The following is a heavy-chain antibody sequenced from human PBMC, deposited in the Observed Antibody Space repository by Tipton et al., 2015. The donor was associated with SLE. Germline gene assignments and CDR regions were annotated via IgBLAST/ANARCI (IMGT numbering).Heavy chain of an antibody. CDR1: GGSISSHY. CDR2: IYYSGST. V-gene: IGHV4-59*11. CDR3: ARPSPDYGGIHSDY. Sequence: TLSLTCTVSGGSISSHYWSWIRQPPGKGLEWIGYIYYSGSTYYNPSLKSRVTISVDTSKNQFSLKPSSVTAADTAVYYCARPSPDYGGIHSDYWGQGTLVTVSS. D-gene: IGHD4-23*01. J-gene: IGHJ4*02.